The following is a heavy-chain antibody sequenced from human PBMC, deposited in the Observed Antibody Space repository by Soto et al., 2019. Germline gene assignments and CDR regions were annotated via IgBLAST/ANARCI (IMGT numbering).Heavy chain of an antibody. CDR1: GFTFSSYS. D-gene: IGHD7-27*01. V-gene: IGHV3-48*02. CDR3: ARDGDQDYYYGMDV. CDR2: ISSSSSTI. Sequence: GGSLRLSCAASGFTFSSYSMNWVRQAPGKGLEWVSYISSSSSTIYYADSVKGRFTISRDNAKNSLYLQMNSLRDEDTAVYYCARDGDQDYYYGMDVWGQGPTVTVSS. J-gene: IGHJ6*02.